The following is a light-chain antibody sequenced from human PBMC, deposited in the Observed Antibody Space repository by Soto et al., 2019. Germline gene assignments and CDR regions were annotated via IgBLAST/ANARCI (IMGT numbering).Light chain of an antibody. CDR1: QSISVTY. CDR3: QQYGPSPMYT. CDR2: TTS. V-gene: IGKV3-20*01. Sequence: EIVLTQSPGTLSLSPGERATLSCRASQSISVTYLAWYQQKPGQAPRLLIYTTSIRATGIPDRFSGSGSGTDFTLTISRLEPEDFAVYYCQQYGPSPMYTFGQGTNLEIK. J-gene: IGKJ2*01.